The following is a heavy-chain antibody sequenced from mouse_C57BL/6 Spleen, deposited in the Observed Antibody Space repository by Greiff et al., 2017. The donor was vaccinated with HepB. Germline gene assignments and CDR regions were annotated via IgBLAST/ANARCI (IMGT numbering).Heavy chain of an antibody. CDR3: ARRWLRRGDWYFDV. CDR2: IYPGSGST. Sequence: VQLQQPGAELVKPGASVKMSCKASGYSFTSYWITWVKQRPGQGLEWIGDIYPGSGSTNYNEKFKSKATLTVDTSSSTADMQLSSLTSEDSADYYCARRWLRRGDWYFDVWGTGTTVTVSS. V-gene: IGHV1-55*01. CDR1: GYSFTSYW. J-gene: IGHJ1*03. D-gene: IGHD2-2*01.